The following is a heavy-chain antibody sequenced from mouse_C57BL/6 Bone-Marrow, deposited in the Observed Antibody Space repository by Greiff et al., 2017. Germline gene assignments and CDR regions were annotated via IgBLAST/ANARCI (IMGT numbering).Heavy chain of an antibody. CDR3: ATLWLRRRDYAMDY. D-gene: IGHD2-2*01. Sequence: VKVVESGPGLVAPSQSLSITCTVSGFSLTSYGVDWVRQPPGKGLEWLGVIWGGGSTNYNSALMSRLSISNDNSKSQVFLKMNSTQTDDTAMYDCATLWLRRRDYAMDYWGQGTSVTVSS. CDR2: IWGGGST. J-gene: IGHJ4*01. V-gene: IGHV2-9*01. CDR1: GFSLTSYG.